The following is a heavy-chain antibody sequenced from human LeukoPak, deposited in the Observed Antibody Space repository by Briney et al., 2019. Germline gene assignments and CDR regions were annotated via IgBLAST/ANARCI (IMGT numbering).Heavy chain of an antibody. J-gene: IGHJ5*02. CDR2: ISSSGSST. D-gene: IGHD6-6*01. CDR1: GFTFSSYA. CDR3: AKDRGQLVPKYNWFDP. Sequence: GGSLRLSCAASGFTFSSYAMNWVRQAPGKGLEWVSAISSSGSSTYYADSVKGRFPISRDNSKNTLYLQLNSLRAEDTAVYYCAKDRGQLVPKYNWFDPWGQGTLVTVSS. V-gene: IGHV3-23*01.